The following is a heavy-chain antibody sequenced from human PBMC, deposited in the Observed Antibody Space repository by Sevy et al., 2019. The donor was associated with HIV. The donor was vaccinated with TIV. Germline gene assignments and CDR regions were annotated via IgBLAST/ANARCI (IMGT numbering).Heavy chain of an antibody. Sequence: GGSLRLSCAVSGFDVNTGFMSWVRQAPGKGLEWVSVIYKSGNTYYVDSVMGRFTMSRDSGRNTLYLQMTHLRAEDTAMYYCVRSLGGPLNQWGQGTRVTVSS. D-gene: IGHD3-16*01. CDR2: IYKSGNT. V-gene: IGHV3-53*01. CDR1: GFDVNTGF. CDR3: VRSLGGPLNQ. J-gene: IGHJ4*02.